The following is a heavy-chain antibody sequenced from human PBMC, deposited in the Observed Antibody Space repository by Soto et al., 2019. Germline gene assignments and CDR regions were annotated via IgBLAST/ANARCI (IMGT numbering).Heavy chain of an antibody. D-gene: IGHD4-17*01. CDR3: ARNPMTTVTTSDY. V-gene: IGHV3-30*03. J-gene: IGHJ4*02. CDR2: ISYDGSNK. CDR1: GFTFSSYG. Sequence: GGSLRLSCAASGFTFSSYGMHWVRQAPGKGLEWVAVISYDGSNKYYADSVKGRFTISRDNSKNTLYLQMNSLRAEDTAVYYCARNPMTTVTTSDYWGKGTLVTVSS.